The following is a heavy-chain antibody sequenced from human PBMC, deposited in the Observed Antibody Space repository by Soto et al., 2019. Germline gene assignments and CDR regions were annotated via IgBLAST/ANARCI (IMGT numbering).Heavy chain of an antibody. D-gene: IGHD3-22*01. V-gene: IGHV5-10-1*01. CDR1: GYSFTSYW. J-gene: IGHJ4*02. CDR2: IDPSDSYT. CDR3: ARQAPTVGYYDSSGYVDY. Sequence: PGESLKISCKGSGYSFTSYWISWVRQMPGKGLEWMGRIDPSDSYTNYSPSFQGHVTIPADKSISTAYLQWSSLKASDTAMYYCARQAPTVGYYDSSGYVDYWGQGTLVTVSS.